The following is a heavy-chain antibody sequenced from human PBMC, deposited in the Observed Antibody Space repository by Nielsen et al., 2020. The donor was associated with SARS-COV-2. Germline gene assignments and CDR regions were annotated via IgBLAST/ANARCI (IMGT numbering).Heavy chain of an antibody. D-gene: IGHD1-26*01. CDR2: ISGSGGST. J-gene: IGHJ3*02. CDR3: ASLEKVGAFDI. V-gene: IGHV3-23*01. CDR1: GFTFSSYA. Sequence: GESLKISCAASGFTFSSYAMSWVRQAPGKGLEWVSAISGSGGSTCYADSVKGRFTISRDNSKNTLYLQMNSLRAEDTAVYYCASLEKVGAFDIWGQGTMVTVSS.